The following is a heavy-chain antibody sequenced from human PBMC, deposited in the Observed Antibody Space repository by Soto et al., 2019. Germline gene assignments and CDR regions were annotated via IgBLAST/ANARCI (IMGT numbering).Heavy chain of an antibody. V-gene: IGHV3-23*01. Sequence: VGSLRLSCAASGFTFDAYAMNWVRQAPGKGLEWVSGISCDGANTYYADSVKGRFTISRDNSKNTLYLQMNSLRAEDTAVYYCVKAESRVSYGSTNLKYSFSYTMDDWGQGTTVTVSS. CDR2: ISCDGANT. J-gene: IGHJ6*02. D-gene: IGHD5-18*01. CDR3: VKAESRVSYGSTNLKYSFSYTMDD. CDR1: GFTFDAYA.